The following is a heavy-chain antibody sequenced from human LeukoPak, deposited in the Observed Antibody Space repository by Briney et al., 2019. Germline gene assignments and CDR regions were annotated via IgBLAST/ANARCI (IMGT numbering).Heavy chain of an antibody. CDR1: GGSISSYY. CDR2: IYYSGST. J-gene: IGHJ4*02. D-gene: IGHD3-22*01. CDR3: ARDGGYYDSSGYYTFDY. V-gene: IGHV4-59*01. Sequence: SETLSLTCTVSGGSISSYYWSWIRQPPGKGLEWIGYIYYSGSTNYNPSLKSRVTISVDTSKNQFSLKLSSVTPADTAVYYCARDGGYYDSSGYYTFDYWGQGTLVTVSS.